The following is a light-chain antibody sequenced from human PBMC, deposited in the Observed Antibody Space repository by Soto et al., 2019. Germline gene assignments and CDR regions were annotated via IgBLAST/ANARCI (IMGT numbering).Light chain of an antibody. CDR1: QSVASN. V-gene: IGKV3-15*01. CDR3: QQYHNWPPQYT. J-gene: IGKJ2*01. CDR2: GAS. Sequence: EIVMTQSPASLSVSPGDGATLSCRASQSVASNVAWYQQKPGQGPRLLIHGASTRAVGVPARFSGSGSGTAFTLTIRSLQSEDFAVYYCQQYHNWPPQYTFGQGTKLQIK.